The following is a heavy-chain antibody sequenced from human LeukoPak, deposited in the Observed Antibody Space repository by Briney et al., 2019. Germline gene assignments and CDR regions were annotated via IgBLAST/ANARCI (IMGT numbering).Heavy chain of an antibody. CDR2: ISAYNGNT. D-gene: IGHD3-16*02. J-gene: IGHJ4*02. Sequence: ASVKVSCKASGYTFTSYGISWVRQAPGQGLEWMGWISAYNGNTNYAQKLQGRVTMTTDTSTSTAYMELRSLRSDDTAVYYCARDLQTGGMIAFGGVITPGDYWGQGTLVTVSS. CDR1: GYTFTSYG. V-gene: IGHV1-18*01. CDR3: ARDLQTGGMIAFGGVITPGDY.